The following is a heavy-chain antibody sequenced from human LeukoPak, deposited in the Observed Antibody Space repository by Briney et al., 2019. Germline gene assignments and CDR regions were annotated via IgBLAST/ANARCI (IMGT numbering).Heavy chain of an antibody. J-gene: IGHJ4*02. CDR2: IKPDGNDK. D-gene: IGHD3-10*01. V-gene: IGHV3-7*03. CDR1: GFTFNTYW. Sequence: PGGSLRLSCAASGFTFNTYWMSWVRQAPGKGLEGVANIKPDGNDKYYVDSVKGRFTISRDNAKNSLSLQMNSLSAEDTAVYYCARGGSQRFDYWGQGTLVTVSS. CDR3: ARGGSQRFDY.